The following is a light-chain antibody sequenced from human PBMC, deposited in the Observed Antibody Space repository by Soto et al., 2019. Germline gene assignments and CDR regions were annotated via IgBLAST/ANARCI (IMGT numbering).Light chain of an antibody. CDR3: QSYDSSLSAPL. CDR1: SSNIGAGYD. J-gene: IGLJ2*01. V-gene: IGLV1-40*01. CDR2: GNS. Sequence: QSVLTQPPSVSGAPGQRVTISCTGSSSNIGAGYDVHWYQQLPGTAPKLLIYGNSNRPSGVPDRFSGSKSGTSASLAITGLQVEDEADYYCQSYDSSLSAPLFGGGTKLTVL.